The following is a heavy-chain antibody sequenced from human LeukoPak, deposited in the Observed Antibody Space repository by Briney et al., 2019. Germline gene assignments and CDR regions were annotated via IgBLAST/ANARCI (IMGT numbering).Heavy chain of an antibody. J-gene: IGHJ3*02. Sequence: PSETPSLTCTVSGGSISSDHWNWIRQPPGKGLEWIGCIFNSGRTYYNPSLKSRVTISVDMSKSQFSLRLTSVTAADTAVYYCARKNDFDIWGQGTLVTVSS. CDR1: GGSISSDH. V-gene: IGHV4-59*01. CDR3: ARKNDFDI. CDR2: IFNSGRT. D-gene: IGHD2/OR15-2a*01.